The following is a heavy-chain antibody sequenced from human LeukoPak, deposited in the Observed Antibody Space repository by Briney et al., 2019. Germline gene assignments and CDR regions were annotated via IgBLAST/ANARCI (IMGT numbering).Heavy chain of an antibody. J-gene: IGHJ4*02. CDR2: IYYSGSP. Sequence: SETLSLTCTVSGGSISSYYWSWIRQPPGKGLEWIGYIYYSGSPNYNPSLKSRFTISVDTSKNQFSLKLSSVTAADPAVYYCARGEGYSSGYYLYYFDYWGQGTLVTVSS. CDR1: GGSISSYY. V-gene: IGHV4-59*01. D-gene: IGHD6-19*01. CDR3: ARGEGYSSGYYLYYFDY.